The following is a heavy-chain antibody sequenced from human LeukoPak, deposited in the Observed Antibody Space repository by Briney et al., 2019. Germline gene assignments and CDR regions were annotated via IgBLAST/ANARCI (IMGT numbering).Heavy chain of an antibody. Sequence: GGSLRLSCAASGFTLDYYWMTWVRQAPGKGLEWVANIKGDGTQRNHVDSVRGRFTISRDNAKNSLYLQMNSLRVEDTAMYFCARDWCDGGKCRGAALDIWGQGTMVTVSS. J-gene: IGHJ3*02. V-gene: IGHV3-7*03. CDR3: ARDWCDGGKCRGAALDI. CDR1: GFTLDYYW. CDR2: IKGDGTQR. D-gene: IGHD2-15*01.